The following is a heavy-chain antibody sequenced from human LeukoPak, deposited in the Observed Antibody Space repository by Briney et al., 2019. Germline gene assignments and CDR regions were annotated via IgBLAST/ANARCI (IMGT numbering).Heavy chain of an antibody. D-gene: IGHD5-18*01. CDR3: AKDQGYSYGYVILFDY. V-gene: IGHV3-23*01. CDR1: GFTFSSYA. Sequence: QSGGSLRLSCAASGFTFSSYAMSWVRQAPGKGLEWVSAISGSGGSTYYADSVKGRFTISRDNSKNTLYLQMNSLRAEDTAVYYCAKDQGYSYGYVILFDYWGQGTLVTVSS. CDR2: ISGSGGST. J-gene: IGHJ4*02.